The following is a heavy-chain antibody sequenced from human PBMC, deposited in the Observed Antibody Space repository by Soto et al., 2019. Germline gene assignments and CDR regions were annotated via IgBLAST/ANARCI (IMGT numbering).Heavy chain of an antibody. D-gene: IGHD3-22*01. V-gene: IGHV1-18*01. CDR2: ISAYNGNT. Sequence: ASVKVSCKASGYTFTSYGISWVRQAPGQGLEWMGWISAYNGNTNYAQKLQGRVTMTTDTSTSTAYMELRSLRSDDTAVYYCARSEGATKTYYYDSSGYYYFGYWGQGTLVTVSS. CDR1: GYTFTSYG. CDR3: ARSEGATKTYYYDSSGYYYFGY. J-gene: IGHJ4*02.